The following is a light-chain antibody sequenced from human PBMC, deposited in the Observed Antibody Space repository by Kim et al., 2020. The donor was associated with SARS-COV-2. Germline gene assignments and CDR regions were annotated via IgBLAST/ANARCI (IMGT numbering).Light chain of an antibody. CDR1: KLGDKY. CDR2: HDS. CDR3: QAWDSSTSV. Sequence: SYELTQPPSVSVSPGQTVTITCSGDKLGDKYASWYQQKPGQSPVLVIYHDSKRPSGIPERFSGSNSGNTATLSISGTQAMDEADYYCQAWDSSTSVFGGGTKLTVL. J-gene: IGLJ2*01. V-gene: IGLV3-1*01.